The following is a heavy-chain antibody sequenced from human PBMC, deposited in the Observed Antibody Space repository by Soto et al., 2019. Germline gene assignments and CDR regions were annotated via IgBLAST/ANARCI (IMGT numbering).Heavy chain of an antibody. D-gene: IGHD3-9*01. CDR1: GGSIRNLY. J-gene: IGHJ4*02. CDR2: IYYSGST. Sequence: PSETLSLTCSVSGGSIRNLYWSWIRQPPGKGLEWIGYIYYSGSTSYNPSVKSRVTISLDTPKNQFSLKLSSVTAADTAVYYCARTYDGYDILTGYLYWGQGTLVTVSS. V-gene: IGHV4-59*08. CDR3: ARTYDGYDILTGYLY.